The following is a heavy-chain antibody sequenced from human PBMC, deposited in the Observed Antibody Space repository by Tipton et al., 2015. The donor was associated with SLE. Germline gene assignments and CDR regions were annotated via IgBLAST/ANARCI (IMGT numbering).Heavy chain of an antibody. CDR3: ARRGEVAVAA. CDR1: GGSNRSHY. CDR2: TYYSGST. V-gene: IGHV4-59*11. J-gene: IGHJ4*02. D-gene: IGHD6-19*01. Sequence: TLSLTCTVSGGSNRSHYWSWVRQPPGKGLEWIGYTYYSGSTNYNPSLKSRVTISVDTSKNQFSLKLSSVTAADTAVYYSARRGEVAVAAWGQGTLVTVSS.